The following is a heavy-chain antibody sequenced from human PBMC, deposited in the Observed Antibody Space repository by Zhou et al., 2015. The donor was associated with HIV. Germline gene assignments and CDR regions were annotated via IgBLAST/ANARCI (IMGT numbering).Heavy chain of an antibody. D-gene: IGHD3-22*01. V-gene: IGHV1-58*02. CDR1: GFTFTSSA. CDR2: IVVGSGNT. Sequence: QMQLVQSGPEVKKPGTSVKVSCKASGFTFTSSAMQWVRQARGQRLEWIGWIVVGSGNTNYAQKFQERVTITRDMSTSTAYMELSSLRSEDTAVYYCAAATYYYDSSGYRRYNWFDPWGQGTLVTVSS. CDR3: AAATYYYDSSGYRRYNWFDP. J-gene: IGHJ5*02.